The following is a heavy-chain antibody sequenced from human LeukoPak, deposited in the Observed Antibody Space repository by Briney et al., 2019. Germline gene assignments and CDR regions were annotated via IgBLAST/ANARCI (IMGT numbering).Heavy chain of an antibody. CDR3: ATGGHRTTARPYYYFYYMAV. J-gene: IGHJ6*03. CDR1: GFTFSSYS. Sequence: GGSLRLSCAASGFTFSSYSMNWVRQAPGKGLEWVSYISSSSSTIYYADSVKGRFTISRDNAKNSLYLQMSSLRVDDTAVYYCATGGHRTTARPYYYFYYMAVWGKGTTVTVSS. V-gene: IGHV3-48*01. D-gene: IGHD6-6*01. CDR2: ISSSSSTI.